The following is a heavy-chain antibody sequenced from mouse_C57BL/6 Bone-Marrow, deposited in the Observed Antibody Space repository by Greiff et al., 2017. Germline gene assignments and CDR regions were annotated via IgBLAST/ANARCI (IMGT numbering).Heavy chain of an antibody. J-gene: IGHJ1*03. V-gene: IGHV1-50*01. CDR1: GYTFTSYW. CDR2: IDPSDSYT. CDR3: ARRRGGYYVGLYWYFDV. D-gene: IGHD2-3*01. Sequence: QVQLRQPGAELVKPGASVKLSCKASGYTFTSYWMQWVKQRPGQGLEWIGEIDPSDSYTNYNQKFKGKATLTVDTSSSTAYMQLSSLTSEDSAVYYCARRRGGYYVGLYWYFDVWGTGTTVTVSS.